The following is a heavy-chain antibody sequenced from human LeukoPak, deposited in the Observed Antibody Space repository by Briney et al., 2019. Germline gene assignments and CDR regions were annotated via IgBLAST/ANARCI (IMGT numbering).Heavy chain of an antibody. D-gene: IGHD6-19*01. V-gene: IGHV5-51*01. Sequence: GESLKISCKGSGYSFTSYWIGWVRQMPGKGLEWMGIIYPGDSDIRYSPSFQGQVTISADKSISTAYLQWSSLKASDTAMYYCARIVIYSSGWYGGFDYWGQGTLVTASS. CDR2: IYPGDSDI. CDR1: GYSFTSYW. J-gene: IGHJ4*02. CDR3: ARIVIYSSGWYGGFDY.